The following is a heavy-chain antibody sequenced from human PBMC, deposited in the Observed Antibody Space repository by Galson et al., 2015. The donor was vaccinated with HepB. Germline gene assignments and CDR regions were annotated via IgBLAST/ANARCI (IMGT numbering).Heavy chain of an antibody. CDR2: ISSSSSYT. D-gene: IGHD1-26*01. Sequence: SLRLSCAASGFTFSDYYMSWIRQAPGKGLEWVSYISSSSSYTNYADSVKGRFTISRDNAKNSLYLQMNSLRAEDTAVYYCARRGSATFPIDYWGQGTLVTVSS. J-gene: IGHJ4*02. CDR1: GFTFSDYY. CDR3: ARRGSATFPIDY. V-gene: IGHV3-11*03.